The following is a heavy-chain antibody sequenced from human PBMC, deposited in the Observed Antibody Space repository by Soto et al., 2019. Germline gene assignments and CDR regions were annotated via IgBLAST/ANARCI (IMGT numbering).Heavy chain of an antibody. J-gene: IGHJ4*02. CDR2: IYFTGST. D-gene: IGHD5-12*01. V-gene: IGHV4-59*01. CDR3: ARVGSGYVRGFDY. Sequence: SETLSLTCTVSGGSISNYYWSWIRQPPGKGLEWIGYIYFTGSTRYNSSLKSRVTISVDTSKNQFSLRLYSVTAADTAVYYCARVGSGYVRGFDYWGQGILVTVSS. CDR1: GGSISNYY.